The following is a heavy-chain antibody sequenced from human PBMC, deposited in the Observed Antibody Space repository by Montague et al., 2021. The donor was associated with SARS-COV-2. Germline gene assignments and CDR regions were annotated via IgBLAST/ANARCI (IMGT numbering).Heavy chain of an antibody. CDR2: IYGGGTYI. J-gene: IGHJ3*01. V-gene: IGHV3-23*03. D-gene: IGHD1-14*01. CDR1: GFIFSNYA. Sequence: SRRISCDVYGFIFSNYAMSWVRQAPGKGLEWVSFIYGGGTYIYYSDSVKGRFTISRDDSENALYLQMSSLRAEDTAVYYCARGPVSDAFDVWGQGTMVTVSS. CDR3: ARGPVSDAFDV.